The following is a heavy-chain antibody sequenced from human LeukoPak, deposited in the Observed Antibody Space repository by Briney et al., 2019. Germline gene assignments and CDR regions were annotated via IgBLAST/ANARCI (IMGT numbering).Heavy chain of an antibody. CDR2: INHSGST. V-gene: IGHV4-34*01. D-gene: IGHD6-13*01. CDR1: GGSFSGYY. Sequence: SETLSLTCAVYGGSFSGYYWSWIRQPPGKGLEWIGEINHSGSTNYNPSLKSRVTISVDTSKNQFSLKLSSVTAADTAVYYCARLRYSSSWYSDYWGRGTLVTVSS. CDR3: ARLRYSSSWYSDY. J-gene: IGHJ4*02.